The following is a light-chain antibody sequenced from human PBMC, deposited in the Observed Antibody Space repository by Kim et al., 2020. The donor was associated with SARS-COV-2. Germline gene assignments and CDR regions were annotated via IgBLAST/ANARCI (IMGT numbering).Light chain of an antibody. V-gene: IGKV2-28*01. CDR3: MQALQTLS. CDR2: LCS. CDR1: QGLLHSNGYNY. Sequence: GAPASISCRSSQGLLHSNGYNYLDWYQQKPGQSPQLLFYLCSNRASGVPDRCSGSGSGTDFTLKISRVDAEDVGFYYCMQALQTLSFGQGTNLEIK. J-gene: IGKJ2*01.